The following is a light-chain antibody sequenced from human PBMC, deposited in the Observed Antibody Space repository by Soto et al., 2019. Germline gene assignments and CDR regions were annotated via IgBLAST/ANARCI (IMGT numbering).Light chain of an antibody. V-gene: IGKV1D-8*01. CDR1: QGINSY. J-gene: IGKJ1*01. CDR2: AAS. Sequence: VIWMTQSQSSLSASTGDRVTISCRMSQGINSYLACYQQKPGKAPELLIYAASTMQSGVASRFSGSGSGTDFSITISCLQPDDFATYYYHQYYNFRWTFGQGTKVEVK. CDR3: HQYYNFRWT.